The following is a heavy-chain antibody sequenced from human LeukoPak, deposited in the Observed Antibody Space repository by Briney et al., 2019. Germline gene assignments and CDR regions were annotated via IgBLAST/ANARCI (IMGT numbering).Heavy chain of an antibody. CDR2: INQDGSEK. V-gene: IGHV3-7*01. D-gene: IGHD4-23*01. Sequence: PGGSLRLSCAASGFTFSSYAMSWVRQTPGKVLEGVANINQDGSEKYYVDSVKGRFTISRDNAKNSLYLQMNSLRAEDTAVYFCVRAIGSNTLWGQGTLVTVSS. J-gene: IGHJ4*02. CDR3: VRAIGSNTL. CDR1: GFTFSSYA.